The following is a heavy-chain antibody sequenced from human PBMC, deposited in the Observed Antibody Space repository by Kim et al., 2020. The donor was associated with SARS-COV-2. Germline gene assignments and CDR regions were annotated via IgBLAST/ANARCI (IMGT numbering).Heavy chain of an antibody. CDR2: IIPIFGTA. D-gene: IGHD6-13*01. V-gene: IGHV1-69*13. CDR3: ARDLSSSWYGGGDYFDY. Sequence: SVKVSCKASGGTFSSYAISWVRQAPGQGLEWMGGIIPIFGTANYAQKFQGRVTITADESTSTAYMELSSLRSEDTAVYYCARDLSSSWYGGGDYFDYWGQGTLVTVSS. J-gene: IGHJ4*02. CDR1: GGTFSSYA.